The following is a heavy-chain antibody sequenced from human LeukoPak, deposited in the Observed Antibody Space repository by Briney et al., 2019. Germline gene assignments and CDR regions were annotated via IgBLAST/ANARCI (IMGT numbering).Heavy chain of an antibody. Sequence: QPGGSLRLSCAASGFTFSRYAMSWVRQAPGGGLEWVSAISGSGDTTYHADSVKGRFTISRDNSENRLSLQMDSLRAEDTAVYFCAKDTTAWWYHRAYMDVWGKGTTVTVSS. CDR3: AKDTTAWWYHRAYMDV. V-gene: IGHV3-23*01. D-gene: IGHD2-15*01. CDR1: GFTFSRYA. CDR2: ISGSGDTT. J-gene: IGHJ6*03.